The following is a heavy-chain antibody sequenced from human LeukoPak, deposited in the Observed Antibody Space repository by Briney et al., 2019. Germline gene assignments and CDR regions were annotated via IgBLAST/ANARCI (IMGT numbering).Heavy chain of an antibody. CDR1: GFTFSKAW. CDR2: IKTRPEGGTT. Sequence: GGSLRPSCAASGFTFSKAWMIWVRQAPGKGLEWVARIKTRPEGGTTDYATPVKGRFTISRDDSKNTLFLQMNSLKTEDTALYYCTSSGSRWDYFDYWGQGTLATVSS. J-gene: IGHJ4*02. V-gene: IGHV3-15*05. D-gene: IGHD4-23*01. CDR3: TSSGSRWDYFDY.